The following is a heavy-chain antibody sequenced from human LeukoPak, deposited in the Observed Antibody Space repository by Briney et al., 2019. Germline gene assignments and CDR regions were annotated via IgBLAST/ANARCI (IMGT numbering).Heavy chain of an antibody. D-gene: IGHD2-21*01. Sequence: SETLSLTCTVSGDSISSYYWSWVRQPPGKGLEWVAYIYYSGSTNYNPSFKSRVTISVDTSKNQFSLKVSSVTAADTGVYYCARVTPLLAFDIWGQGTMVTVSS. J-gene: IGHJ3*02. CDR2: IYYSGST. V-gene: IGHV4-59*01. CDR3: ARVTPLLAFDI. CDR1: GDSISSYY.